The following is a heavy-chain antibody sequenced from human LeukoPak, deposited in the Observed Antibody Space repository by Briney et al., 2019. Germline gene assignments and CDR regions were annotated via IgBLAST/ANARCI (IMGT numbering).Heavy chain of an antibody. D-gene: IGHD5-18*01. V-gene: IGHV3-21*01. CDR3: ARVGKGYSYAQRLDY. J-gene: IGHJ4*02. CDR2: ISSSSSYI. Sequence: GGSLRLSCAESGFTFSRYSMNWVRQAPGKGMEWDSSISSSSSYIYYADSVKGRFTISRDNAKNSLYLQMNSLRAEDTAVYYCARVGKGYSYAQRLDYWGQGTLVTVSS. CDR1: GFTFSRYS.